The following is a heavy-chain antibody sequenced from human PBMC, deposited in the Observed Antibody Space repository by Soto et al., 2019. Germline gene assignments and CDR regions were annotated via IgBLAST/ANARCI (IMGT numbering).Heavy chain of an antibody. J-gene: IGHJ6*02. CDR1: GYTFTSYD. Sequence: ASVKVSCKASGYTFTSYDINWVRQATGQGLEWMGWMNPNSGNTGYAQKFQGRVTMTRNTSISTAYMELSSLRSEDTAVYYCARSPRSDFWSGYYTYYYYYYGMDVWGQGTTVTVSS. D-gene: IGHD3-3*01. CDR2: MNPNSGNT. CDR3: ARSPRSDFWSGYYTYYYYYYGMDV. V-gene: IGHV1-8*01.